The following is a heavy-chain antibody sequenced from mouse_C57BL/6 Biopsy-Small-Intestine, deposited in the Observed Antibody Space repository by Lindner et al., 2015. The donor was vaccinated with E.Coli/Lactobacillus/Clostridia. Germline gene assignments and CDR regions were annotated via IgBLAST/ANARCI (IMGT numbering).Heavy chain of an antibody. J-gene: IGHJ4*01. CDR1: GYSFTSYD. Sequence: SVKVSCKASGYSFTSYDINWVRQAPGQGLEWMGWMNPKSGNTGFAQKFQGRVTMTTDTSISTVYMELSGLTSEDTAVYYCARGLVAIVGAIPVRYYYYGMDAWGQGTTVTVSP. CDR3: ARGLVAIVGAIPVRYYYYGMDA. D-gene: IGHD1-3*01. V-gene: IGHV1-66*01. CDR2: MNPKSGNT.